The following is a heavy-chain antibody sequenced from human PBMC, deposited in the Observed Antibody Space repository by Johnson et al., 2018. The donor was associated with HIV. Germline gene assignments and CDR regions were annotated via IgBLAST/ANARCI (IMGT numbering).Heavy chain of an antibody. J-gene: IGHJ3*02. D-gene: IGHD3-9*01. CDR2: ISYDGSNK. CDR3: ARVLTTRGAFDI. V-gene: IGHV3-30-3*01. CDR1: GFTFSSYA. Sequence: QVQLVESGGGVVQPGRSLRLSCAASGFTFSSYAMHWVRQAPGKGLEWVAVISYDGSNKYYADSVKGRFTISRDNSKNTLYLQMNSLGAEDTAVYYCARVLTTRGAFDIWGQGTMVTVTS.